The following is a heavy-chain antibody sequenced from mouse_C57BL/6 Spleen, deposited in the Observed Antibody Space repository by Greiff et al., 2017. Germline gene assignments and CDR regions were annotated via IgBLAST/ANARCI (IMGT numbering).Heavy chain of an antibody. CDR3: ARGGYGSRYGAMDY. CDR1: GYTFTSYW. D-gene: IGHD1-1*01. CDR2: IYPGSGST. Sequence: VQLQQPGAELVKPGASVKMSCKASGYTFTSYWITWVKQRPGQGLEWIGDIYPGSGSTNYNEKFKSKATLTVDTSSSTAYMQLSSLTSEYSAVYYCARGGYGSRYGAMDYWGQGTSVTVSS. J-gene: IGHJ4*01. V-gene: IGHV1-55*01.